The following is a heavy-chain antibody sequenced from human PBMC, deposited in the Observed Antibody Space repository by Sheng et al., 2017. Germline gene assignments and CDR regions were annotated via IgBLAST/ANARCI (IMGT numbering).Heavy chain of an antibody. V-gene: IGHV1-69*01. Sequence: QVQLVQSGAEVKKPGSSVKVSCKASGGTFSSYAISWVRQAPGQGLEWMGGIIPIFGTANYAQKFQGRVTITADESTSTAYMELSSLRSEDTAVYYCARVVVAATIDYWYFDLWGRGTLVTVSS. J-gene: IGHJ2*01. CDR3: ARVVVAATIDYWYFDL. CDR1: GGTFSSYA. CDR2: IIPIFGTA. D-gene: IGHD2-15*01.